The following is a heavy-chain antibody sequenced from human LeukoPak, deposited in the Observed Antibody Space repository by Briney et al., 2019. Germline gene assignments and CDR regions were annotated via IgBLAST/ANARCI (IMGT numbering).Heavy chain of an antibody. CDR2: IIPIFGTA. CDR3: ARALRVSTSYYYYYYMDV. Sequence: SVKVSCKASGGTFSSYAISWVRQAPGQGLEWMGGIIPIFGTANYAQKFQGRVTITADESTSTAYMELSSLRSEDTAVYYCARALRVSTSYYYYYYMDVWGKGTTVTVSS. J-gene: IGHJ6*03. V-gene: IGHV1-69*13. CDR1: GGTFSSYA.